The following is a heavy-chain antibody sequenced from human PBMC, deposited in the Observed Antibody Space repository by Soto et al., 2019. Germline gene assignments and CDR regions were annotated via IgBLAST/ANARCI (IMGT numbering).Heavy chain of an antibody. CDR3: ARAPPTNKLRYFDWLSEPQYYFDY. J-gene: IGHJ4*02. Sequence: PSETLSLTCAVYGGSFSGYYWSWIRQPPGKGLEWIGEINHSGSTNYNPSLKSRVTISVDTSKNQFSLKLSSVTAADTAVYYCARAPPTNKLRYFDWLSEPQYYFDYWGQGTLVTVSS. D-gene: IGHD3-9*01. CDR2: INHSGST. CDR1: GGSFSGYY. V-gene: IGHV4-34*01.